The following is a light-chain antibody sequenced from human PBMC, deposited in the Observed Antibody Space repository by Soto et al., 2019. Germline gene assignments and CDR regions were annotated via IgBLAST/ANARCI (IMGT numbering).Light chain of an antibody. CDR1: QSVASS. J-gene: IGKJ1*01. V-gene: IGKV3-15*01. Sequence: EIVMRQSPATLSVSPGERATLSCRASQSVASSLAWYQQKPGQAPRLLIYGASTRATGISGRFSGSGSGTEFTLSINSLQSEDFAVYYCQQYNSWPPDGTFGQGTKVDIK. CDR2: GAS. CDR3: QQYNSWPPDGT.